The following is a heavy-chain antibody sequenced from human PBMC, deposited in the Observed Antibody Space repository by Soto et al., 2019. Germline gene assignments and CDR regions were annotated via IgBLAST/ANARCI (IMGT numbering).Heavy chain of an antibody. D-gene: IGHD5-12*01. V-gene: IGHV4-30-4*01. CDR1: GGSINSGDYY. CDR3: ARLYTGYEAFDY. J-gene: IGHJ4*02. Sequence: PSETLSLTCSVSGGSINSGDYYWSWIRQSPGKGLEWIGYIYYSGSTYYNPSLKSRSTISIDTSKNQFFLDVDSVTAADTAVYYCARLYTGYEAFDYWGQGTLVTVRS. CDR2: IYYSGST.